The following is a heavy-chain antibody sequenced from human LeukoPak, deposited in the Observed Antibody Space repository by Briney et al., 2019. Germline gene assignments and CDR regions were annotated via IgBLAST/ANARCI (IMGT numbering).Heavy chain of an antibody. Sequence: PSETLSLTCTVSGGSISSGSYYWGWVRQPAGKGLEWLGRIYTSGSTNYNPSLKGRVTISVDTSKNQLSLKLSSVTAADTAVYYCARDGYDIPHMDVWGKGTTVTISS. V-gene: IGHV4-61*02. D-gene: IGHD5-12*01. CDR1: GGSISSGSYY. CDR3: ARDGYDIPHMDV. J-gene: IGHJ6*03. CDR2: IYTSGST.